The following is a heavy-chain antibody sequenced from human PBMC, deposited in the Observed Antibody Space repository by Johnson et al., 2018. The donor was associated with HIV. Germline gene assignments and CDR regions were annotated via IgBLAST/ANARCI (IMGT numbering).Heavy chain of an antibody. CDR3: ARGVRDSSGYPFAFDI. CDR2: INWNGDST. Sequence: VQLVESGGGVVRPGGSLRLSCEASGFIFDDYGMSWVRQAPGKGLEWVSGINWNGDSTGYADSVKGRFTISRDNAKNSLYIQMNSLRVEDTALYYCARGVRDSSGYPFAFDIWGQGTMVSVPS. J-gene: IGHJ3*02. D-gene: IGHD3-22*01. CDR1: GFIFDDYG. V-gene: IGHV3-20*04.